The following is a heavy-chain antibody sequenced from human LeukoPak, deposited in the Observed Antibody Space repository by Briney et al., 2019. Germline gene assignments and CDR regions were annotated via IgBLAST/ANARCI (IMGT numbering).Heavy chain of an antibody. CDR1: GYTFTTYG. CDR2: ISAYNGNT. J-gene: IGHJ5*02. CDR3: ARVVRGDNNWFDP. D-gene: IGHD3-10*01. V-gene: IGHV1-18*01. Sequence: ASVTVSCKASGYTFTTYGITWVRQAPGQGLEWMGWISAYNGNTNYAQKLQGRVSMTTDTSTSTAYVELRSLRSDDTAVYYCARVVRGDNNWFDPWGQGTLVTVSS.